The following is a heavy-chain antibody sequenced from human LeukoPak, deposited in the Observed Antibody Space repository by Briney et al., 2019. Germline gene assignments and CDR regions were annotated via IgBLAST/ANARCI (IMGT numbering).Heavy chain of an antibody. D-gene: IGHD3-10*01. Sequence: SETLSLTCTVSGGSISSYYWSWIRQPPGKGLEWIGYIYYSGSTNYNPSLKSRVTISVDTSKNQFSLKLSSVTAADTAVYYCARGRGGAFDIWGQGTMVTVSS. J-gene: IGHJ3*02. CDR3: ARGRGGAFDI. CDR1: GGSISSYY. CDR2: IYYSGST. V-gene: IGHV4-59*12.